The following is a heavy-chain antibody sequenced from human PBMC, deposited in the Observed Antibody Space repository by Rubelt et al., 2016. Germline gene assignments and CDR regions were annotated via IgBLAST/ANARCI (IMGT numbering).Heavy chain of an antibody. V-gene: IGHV4-59*01. Sequence: QVQLQESGPGLVKPSETLSLTCTVSGGSISSYYWNWIRQPPGKRLEWIGYIYYSGSTNYNHSLKSRVPISLALSKNQFSLKLSCVRAADTAVYYWARVAKGTMFRPWSVFDIWGQGTMVTVSS. D-gene: IGHD3-9*01. CDR3: ARVAKGTMFRPWSVFDI. J-gene: IGHJ3*02. CDR1: GGSISSYY. CDR2: IYYSGST.